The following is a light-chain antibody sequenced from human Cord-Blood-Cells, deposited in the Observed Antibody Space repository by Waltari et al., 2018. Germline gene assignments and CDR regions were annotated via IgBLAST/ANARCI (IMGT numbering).Light chain of an antibody. CDR3: AAWDDSLSGWV. V-gene: IGLV1-47*01. J-gene: IGLJ3*02. CDR2: RNN. Sequence: QSVLTQPPSASGTPGQRATISCSGRSSNIGSTHVYWYQQHPGTGPKLLIYRNNQRPSGVPDRVSGSKSGTSASLAISGLRSEDEADYYCAAWDDSLSGWVFGGGTKLTVL. CDR1: SSNIGSTH.